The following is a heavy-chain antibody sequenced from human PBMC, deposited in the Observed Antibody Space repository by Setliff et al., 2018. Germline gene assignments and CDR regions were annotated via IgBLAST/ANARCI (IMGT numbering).Heavy chain of an antibody. CDR1: GDSMSGAS. CDR2: IYYSGT. V-gene: IGHV4-59*01. D-gene: IGHD6-6*01. J-gene: IGHJ6*03. Sequence: SETLSLTCSVSGDSMSGASIWSWIRQPPGKGLDWVGNIYYSGTNYNPSLKSRVTISVDTSKHQISLKLNSVTAADTAVYYCAGGTIVAPGGYFYYMDVWGKGATVTVSS. CDR3: AGGTIVAPGGYFYYMDV.